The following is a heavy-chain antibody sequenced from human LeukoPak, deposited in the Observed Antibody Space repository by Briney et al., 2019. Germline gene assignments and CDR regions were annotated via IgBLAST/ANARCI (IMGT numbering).Heavy chain of an antibody. CDR1: GGSISSSSYY. CDR3: ARGLGQLWDYGLKATRKFRFDP. CDR2: IYYSGST. V-gene: IGHV4-39*07. J-gene: IGHJ5*02. D-gene: IGHD5-18*01. Sequence: SETLSLTCTVSGGSISSSSYYWGWIRQPPGTGLEWLGSIYYSGSTYYHPSLKSRVTISVDTAKTQFSLKLSSVTAADTAVYYCARGLGQLWDYGLKATRKFRFDPWGQGTLVTVSS.